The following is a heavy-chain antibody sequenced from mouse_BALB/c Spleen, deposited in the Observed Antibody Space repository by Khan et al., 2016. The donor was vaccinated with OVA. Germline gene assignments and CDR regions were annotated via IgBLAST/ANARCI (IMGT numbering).Heavy chain of an antibody. D-gene: IGHD1-1*01. CDR1: GISLTDYG. CDR2: IWGGGST. CDR3: AREDYGSSSFDY. V-gene: IGHV2-6-5*01. Sequence: QVQLKESGPGLVAPSQRLSITCTVPGISLTDYGVSWIRQPPGKGLEWLGVIWGGGSTYSNSTLKSRLSLRKDNSKSQVFLKMNSMQTDDTVMYYCAREDYGSSSFDYWGQGTTLTVSS. J-gene: IGHJ2*01.